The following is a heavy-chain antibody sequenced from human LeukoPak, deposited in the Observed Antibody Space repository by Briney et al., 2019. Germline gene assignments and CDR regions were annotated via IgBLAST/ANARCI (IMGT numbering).Heavy chain of an antibody. Sequence: GGSLRLPCAASGFTFDDYAMHWVRQAPGKGLEWVSGISWNSGSIGYADSVKGRFTISRDNAKNSLYLQMNSLSAEDTALYYCAKDSYYGGNSGWFDPWGQGTLVTVSS. CDR1: GFTFDDYA. CDR2: ISWNSGSI. D-gene: IGHD4-23*01. J-gene: IGHJ5*02. CDR3: AKDSYYGGNSGWFDP. V-gene: IGHV3-9*01.